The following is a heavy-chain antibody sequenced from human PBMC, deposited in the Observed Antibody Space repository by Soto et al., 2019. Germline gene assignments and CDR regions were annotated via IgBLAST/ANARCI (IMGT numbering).Heavy chain of an antibody. Sequence: DVQLVESGGGLVEPGGSLRLSCAGFGFTFNSYGIDWVRQAPGKGLEWVAYIGSGSSSISYADSVKGRFTISRDNAKNSLFLQMNGLRVEDTAVYYCVRGGASRPDYWGQGTLVTVSS. CDR2: IGSGSSSI. CDR3: VRGGASRPDY. CDR1: GFTFNSYG. J-gene: IGHJ4*02. V-gene: IGHV3-21*04. D-gene: IGHD6-6*01.